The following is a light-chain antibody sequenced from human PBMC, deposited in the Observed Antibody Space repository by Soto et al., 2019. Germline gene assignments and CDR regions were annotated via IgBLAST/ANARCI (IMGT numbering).Light chain of an antibody. CDR1: QSVSGN. V-gene: IGKV3-15*01. J-gene: IGKJ3*01. CDR3: QQYNNWPPIT. CDR2: AAS. Sequence: EIVMTQSPATLSVSPGERATLSCRASQSVSGNLAWYQQKPGQAPRLLIYAASTRATGIPARFSGSGSGTEVSHTISSLQSEDFAVYYCQQYNNWPPITFGPGTKVDIK.